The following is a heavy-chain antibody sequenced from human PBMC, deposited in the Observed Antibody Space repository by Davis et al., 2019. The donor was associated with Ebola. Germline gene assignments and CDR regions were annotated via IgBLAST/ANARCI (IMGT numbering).Heavy chain of an antibody. V-gene: IGHV4-39*01. CDR3: ASIAGFDY. Sequence: SETLSLTCTVSGGSISSSSYYWGWIRQPPGKGLEWIGYIYYSGSTYYNPSLKSRFTISVDTSKNQFSLKLSSVTAADTAVYYCASIAGFDYWGQGTLVTVSS. D-gene: IGHD6-13*01. J-gene: IGHJ4*02. CDR2: IYYSGST. CDR1: GGSISSSSYY.